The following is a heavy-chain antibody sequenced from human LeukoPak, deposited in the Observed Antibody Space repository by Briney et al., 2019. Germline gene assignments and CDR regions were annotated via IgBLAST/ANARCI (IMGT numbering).Heavy chain of an antibody. CDR2: INWNGGST. CDR3: ARSWYSSSGDFDY. J-gene: IGHJ4*02. CDR1: GFTFDDYG. Sequence: GGSLRLSCAASGFTFDDYGMSWVRHAPGKGREWVSGINWNGGSTGYADSVKGRFTISRDNSKNTLYLQMNSLRAEDTAVYYCARSWYSSSGDFDYWGQGTLVTVSS. D-gene: IGHD6-13*01. V-gene: IGHV3-20*04.